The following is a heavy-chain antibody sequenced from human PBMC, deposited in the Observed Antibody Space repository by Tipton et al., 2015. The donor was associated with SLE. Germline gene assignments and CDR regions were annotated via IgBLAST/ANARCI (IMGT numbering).Heavy chain of an antibody. CDR2: IWYDGSNK. V-gene: IGHV3-33*08. CDR1: GFTFSSYG. D-gene: IGHD1-26*01. CDR3: ARVAGRHSGFFDY. Sequence: SLRLSCAASGFTFSSYGMHWVRQAPGKGLEWVAVIWYDGSNKYYADSVKGRFTISRDNSKNTLYLQMNSLRAEDTAVYYCARVAGRHSGFFDYWGQGTLVTVSS. J-gene: IGHJ4*02.